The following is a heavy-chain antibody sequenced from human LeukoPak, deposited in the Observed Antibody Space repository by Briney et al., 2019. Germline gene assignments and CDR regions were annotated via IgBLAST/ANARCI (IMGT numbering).Heavy chain of an antibody. CDR2: IRNSVDRT. Sequence: GGSLRLSCAASGFTFSSYAMNWVRQARGKGLEWVSTIRNSVDRTYYADSVKGRLTISRDNSKNTLYLQMNSLRTEDTAVYYCAKDFVPRGGSYFPGFDYWGQGTLVIVSS. CDR1: GFTFSSYA. CDR3: AKDFVPRGGSYFPGFDY. J-gene: IGHJ4*02. D-gene: IGHD1-26*01. V-gene: IGHV3-23*01.